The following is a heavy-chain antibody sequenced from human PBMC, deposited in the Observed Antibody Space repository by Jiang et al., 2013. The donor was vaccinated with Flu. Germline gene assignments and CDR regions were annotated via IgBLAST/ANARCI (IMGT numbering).Heavy chain of an antibody. CDR1: GYSISIVYY. J-gene: IGHJ4*02. CDR2: IYHSGST. CDR3: AGFPPTIPGSIYYFDY. D-gene: IGHD2-21*01. V-gene: IGHV4-38-2*01. Sequence: SGSGLVKPSETLSLTCAVSGYSISIVYYWGWIRQPPGKGLEWIGSIYHSGSTYYNPSLKSRVTISVDTSKNQFSLKLSSVTAADTAVYYCAGFPPTIPGSIYYFDYWGQGTLVTVSS.